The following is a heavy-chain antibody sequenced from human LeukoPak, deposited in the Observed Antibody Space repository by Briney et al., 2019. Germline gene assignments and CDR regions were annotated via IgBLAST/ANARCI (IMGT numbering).Heavy chain of an antibody. CDR3: ARALYDCSGYATPLAFDI. V-gene: IGHV3-21*01. D-gene: IGHD3-9*01. J-gene: IGHJ3*02. CDR1: GFTFSNYT. Sequence: GGSLRLSCAASGFTFSNYTMNWVRQAPGKGLEWVSTISSSSSYIYYGDSVKGRFTISRDNAKNSLYLQMNSLRAEDTAVYYCARALYDCSGYATPLAFDIWGQGTMVTVSS. CDR2: ISSSSSYI.